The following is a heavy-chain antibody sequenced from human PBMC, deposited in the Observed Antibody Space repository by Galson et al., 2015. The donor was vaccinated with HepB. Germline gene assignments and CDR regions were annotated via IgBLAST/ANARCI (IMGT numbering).Heavy chain of an antibody. CDR2: ISAYNGNT. J-gene: IGHJ4*02. Sequence: SVKVSCKASGYTFTSYGISWVRQAPGQGLEWMGWISAYNGNTNYAQKLQGRVTMTTDTSTSTAYMELRSLRTDDTAVYYCARDGLGVPAAPLWWYWGQGTLVAVSS. CDR3: ARDGLGVPAAPLWWY. V-gene: IGHV1-18*01. CDR1: GYTFTSYG. D-gene: IGHD2-2*01.